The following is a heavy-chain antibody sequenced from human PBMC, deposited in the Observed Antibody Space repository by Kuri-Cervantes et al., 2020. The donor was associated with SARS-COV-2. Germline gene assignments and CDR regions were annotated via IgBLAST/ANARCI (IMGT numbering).Heavy chain of an antibody. D-gene: IGHD3-3*01. J-gene: IGHJ6*02. CDR1: GSTFSSYS. CDR2: ISSSSSTI. V-gene: IGHV3-48*02. Sequence: GESLKISCAASGSTFSSYSMNWVRQAPGKGLEWVSYISSSSSTIYYADSVKGRFTISRDKAKNSLYLQMNSLRDEDTAVYYCARDLLNVWSGYYYYYGMDVWGQGTTVTVSS. CDR3: ARDLLNVWSGYYYYYGMDV.